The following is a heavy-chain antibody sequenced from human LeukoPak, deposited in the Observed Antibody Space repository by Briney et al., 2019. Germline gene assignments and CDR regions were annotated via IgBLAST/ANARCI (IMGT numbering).Heavy chain of an antibody. J-gene: IGHJ4*02. CDR2: ISGSSSDI. Sequence: GGSLRLSCTGSAFTFSSYSMNWVRQAPGKGLEWVSSISGSSSDIYYADSVKGRFTISRDNAKKSPYLQMKSLRAEDTAVYYCARRGYHDYSGFDYWGQGTLVTVSS. CDR1: AFTFSSYS. CDR3: ARRGYHDYSGFDY. D-gene: IGHD1-26*01. V-gene: IGHV3-21*01.